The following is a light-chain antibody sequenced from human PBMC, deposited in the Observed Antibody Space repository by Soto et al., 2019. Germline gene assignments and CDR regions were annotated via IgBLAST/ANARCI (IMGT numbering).Light chain of an antibody. CDR1: QSVSSSY. J-gene: IGKJ2*01. CDR2: GAS. V-gene: IGKV3-20*01. Sequence: EIVLTQSPGTLSLSPGERATLSCRASQSVSSSYLAWYQHKPGQAPRLLIHGASSRATGIPHRFSGSGSWTDFTLTISRLEPEDFAVYYCQQYGSSPPYSFGQGTKLQIK. CDR3: QQYGSSPPYS.